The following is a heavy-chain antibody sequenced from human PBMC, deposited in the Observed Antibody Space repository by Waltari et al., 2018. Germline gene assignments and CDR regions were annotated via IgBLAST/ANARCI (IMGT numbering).Heavy chain of an antibody. D-gene: IGHD3-22*01. CDR1: GYRFTPSW. J-gene: IGHJ6*03. V-gene: IGHV5-10-1*01. Sequence: EVQLVQSGAEVGTPGDSLRIACQASGYRFTPSWITWVRQVPGKGLEWMGRIDCSDSYTNYSPSFQGHVALSVDESISTAYLQWSSLKASDTAIYYCARTIVQGQYYMDVWGKGTMVTVSS. CDR2: IDCSDSYT. CDR3: ARTIVQGQYYMDV.